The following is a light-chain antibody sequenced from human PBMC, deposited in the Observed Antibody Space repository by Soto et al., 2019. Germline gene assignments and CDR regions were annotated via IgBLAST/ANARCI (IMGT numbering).Light chain of an antibody. J-gene: IGKJ2*01. CDR3: QQSDRFPYT. Sequence: DIQMTQSPSTLSASVGDTVTITCRASQSLSYWLAWYQQKPGQAPNLLIHKASTLESGVPSRFSGSGSGTEYNLTISSLHPDDFATFYCQQSDRFPYTFGQGTKLEIK. CDR2: KAS. V-gene: IGKV1-5*03. CDR1: QSLSYW.